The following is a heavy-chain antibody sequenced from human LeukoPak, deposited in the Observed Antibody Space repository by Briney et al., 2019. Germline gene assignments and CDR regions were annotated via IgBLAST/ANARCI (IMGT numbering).Heavy chain of an antibody. J-gene: IGHJ4*02. Sequence: GASVKVSCKVSGYTLTELSMHWVRQAPGKGLEWMGGFDPEDGETIYAQKFQGRVTMTEDTSTDTAYMELSSLRSEDTAVYYCATEVRYCSGGSCYGFDTEFDYWGQGTLVTVSS. CDR2: FDPEDGET. D-gene: IGHD2-15*01. V-gene: IGHV1-24*01. CDR1: GYTLTELS. CDR3: ATEVRYCSGGSCYGFDTEFDY.